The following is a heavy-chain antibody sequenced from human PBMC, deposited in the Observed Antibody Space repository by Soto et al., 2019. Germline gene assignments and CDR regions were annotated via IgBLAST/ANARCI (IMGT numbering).Heavy chain of an antibody. D-gene: IGHD2-2*01. Sequence: SLRLSCAASGFTFSSYGMHWVRQAPGKGQEWVAVIWYDGSNKYYADSVKGRCTISRDNSKNTLYLQMNSLRAEDTAVFYCAAPQRAALYGMDLCGQGTTVTAP. CDR1: GFTFSSYG. V-gene: IGHV3-33*01. CDR2: IWYDGSNK. J-gene: IGHJ6*02. CDR3: AAPQRAALYGMDL.